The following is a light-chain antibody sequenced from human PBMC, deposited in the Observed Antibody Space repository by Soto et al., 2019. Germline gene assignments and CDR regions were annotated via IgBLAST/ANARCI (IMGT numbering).Light chain of an antibody. CDR1: SSDVDDYNY. CDR3: CSYTSSSTPHVV. V-gene: IGLV2-11*01. CDR2: DVT. J-gene: IGLJ2*01. Sequence: QSALTQPRSVSGSPGQSVTISCTGTSSDVDDYNYVSWYQQHPDTAPKLMIYDVTKRPSGVPDRFSGSKSGNTASLTISGLQAEDEADYYCCSYTSSSTPHVVFGGGTKLTVL.